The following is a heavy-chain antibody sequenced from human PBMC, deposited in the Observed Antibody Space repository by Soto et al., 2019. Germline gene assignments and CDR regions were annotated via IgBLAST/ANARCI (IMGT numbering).Heavy chain of an antibody. D-gene: IGHD3-22*01. CDR2: ISYDGSNK. J-gene: IGHJ4*02. Sequence: QVQLVESGGGVVQPGRSLTLSCAASDFTFSSYGIHWVRQAPGKGLEWVAVISYDGSNKQYGDSVKGRCTMSRDNSKNTVHLQMNSLRVEDPAVYYCAKDTYYHDSSGYYVFDYWGQGTLVTVSS. V-gene: IGHV3-30*18. CDR1: DFTFSSYG. CDR3: AKDTYYHDSSGYYVFDY.